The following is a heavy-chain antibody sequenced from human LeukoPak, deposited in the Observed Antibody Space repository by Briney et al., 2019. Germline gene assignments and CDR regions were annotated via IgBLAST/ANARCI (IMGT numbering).Heavy chain of an antibody. D-gene: IGHD6-13*01. V-gene: IGHV3-48*03. CDR2: INVNGGAM. CDR1: GFTFSSYE. J-gene: IGHJ4*02. Sequence: GGSLRLSCAASGFTFSSYEMNWVRQAPGKGLWWVSFINVNGGAMYYADFVKGRFTISRQNAQNSVYLEMNSLRDEDTAVYYCARGPRILAAGSYFFDYWGQGSLVTVSS. CDR3: ARGPRILAAGSYFFDY.